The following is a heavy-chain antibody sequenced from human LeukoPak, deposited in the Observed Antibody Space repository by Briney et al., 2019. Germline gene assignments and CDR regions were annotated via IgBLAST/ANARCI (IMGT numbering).Heavy chain of an antibody. CDR3: AKDGSLLAGQSRYYYDSSGFNWFDP. CDR1: GFTFSSYA. J-gene: IGHJ5*02. V-gene: IGHV3-23*01. CDR2: ISGSGGST. D-gene: IGHD3-22*01. Sequence: GGSLRLSCAASGFTFSSYAMSWVRQAPGKGLEWVSAISGSGGSTYYADSVKGRFTISRDNSKNTLYLQMNSLRAEDTAVYYCAKDGSLLAGQSRYYYDSSGFNWFDPWGQGTLVTVSS.